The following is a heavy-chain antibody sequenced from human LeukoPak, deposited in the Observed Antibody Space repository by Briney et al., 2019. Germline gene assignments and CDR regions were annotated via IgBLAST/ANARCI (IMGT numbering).Heavy chain of an antibody. Sequence: GGSLRLSCAASSITFTKAWMNWVRQAPGKGLEWVARIVSETVGGRTDYAASVKGRFTISRDDSKSTLFLQMSSLKIEDTAVYYCATSITTPGAFDIWGQGVLVTVSS. J-gene: IGHJ4*02. CDR1: SITFTKAW. CDR2: IVSETVGGRT. V-gene: IGHV3-15*07. CDR3: ATSITTPGAFDI. D-gene: IGHD1-1*01.